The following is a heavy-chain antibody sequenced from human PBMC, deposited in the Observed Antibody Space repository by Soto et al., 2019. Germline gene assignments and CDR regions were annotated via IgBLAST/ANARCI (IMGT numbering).Heavy chain of an antibody. CDR1: GFTFSNYG. D-gene: IGHD5-18*01. CDR2: ILHDGSNE. Sequence: HPWGSLRLSGAAPGFTFSNYGMPWVRQAPGKGLEWVALILHDGSNEYYADSVKGRFTISRDNSKNTLYLQMNSLRADDTAVYYCAKSRDGYSFYYYYGMDVWGQGTTVTVSS. J-gene: IGHJ6*02. CDR3: AKSRDGYSFYYYYGMDV. V-gene: IGHV3-30*18.